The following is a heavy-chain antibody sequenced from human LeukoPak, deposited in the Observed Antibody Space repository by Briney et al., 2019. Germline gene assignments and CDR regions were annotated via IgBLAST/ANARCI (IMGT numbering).Heavy chain of an antibody. V-gene: IGHV4-61*01. D-gene: IGHD1-26*01. J-gene: IGHJ5*02. CDR3: ARSRAFNSGAFDP. CDR1: GASVSSASY. Sequence: SETLSLTCTVSGASVSSASYWTWIRRPPGKGVEWIAHIYNGVNTNYNPSLKSRVTISVDTSKNQFSLRLNPVTAADTAVYYCARSRAFNSGAFDPWGQGSLVTVSS. CDR2: IYNGVNT.